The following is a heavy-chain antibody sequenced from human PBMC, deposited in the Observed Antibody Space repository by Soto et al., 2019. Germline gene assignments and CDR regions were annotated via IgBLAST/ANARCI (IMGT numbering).Heavy chain of an antibody. CDR1: GGSISSGDYY. D-gene: IGHD6-6*01. CDR3: ARTDIYSSSSAGFDY. CDR2: IYYSGST. J-gene: IGHJ4*02. Sequence: KQSQTLSLTCTVSGGSISSGDYYWSWIRQPPGKGLEWIGYIYYSGSTYYNPSLKSRVTISVDTSKNQFSLKLSSVTAADTAVYYCARTDIYSSSSAGFDYWGQGTLVTVSS. V-gene: IGHV4-30-4*01.